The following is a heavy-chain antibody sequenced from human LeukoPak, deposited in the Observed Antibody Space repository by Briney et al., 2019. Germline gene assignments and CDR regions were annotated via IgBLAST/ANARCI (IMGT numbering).Heavy chain of an antibody. V-gene: IGHV4-30-2*01. CDR2: IYHSGST. J-gene: IGHJ2*01. CDR3: ARGFTRGLSRYFDWLLGYFDV. D-gene: IGHD3-9*01. Sequence: SQTLSLTCAVSGGSISSGGYSWSWIRQPPGKGLEWIGYIYHSGSTYYNPSLKSRVFMSVDRSKNQFSLNLTSVTAADTAVYYCARGFTRGLSRYFDWLLGYFDVWGRGTLVTVSS. CDR1: GGSISSGGYS.